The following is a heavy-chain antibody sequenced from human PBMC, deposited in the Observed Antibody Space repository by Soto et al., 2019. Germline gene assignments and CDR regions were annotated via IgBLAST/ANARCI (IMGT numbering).Heavy chain of an antibody. CDR2: IIPILGIA. CDR1: GGTFSSYT. CDR3: ATLARITMIVVVIQKYYFDY. V-gene: IGHV1-69*02. Sequence: SVKVSCKASGGTFSSYTISCVRQAPGQGLEWMGRIIPILGIANYAQKFQGRVTMTEDTSTDTAYMELSSLRSEDTAVYYCATLARITMIVVVIQKYYFDYWGQGTLVTVSS. D-gene: IGHD3-22*01. J-gene: IGHJ4*02.